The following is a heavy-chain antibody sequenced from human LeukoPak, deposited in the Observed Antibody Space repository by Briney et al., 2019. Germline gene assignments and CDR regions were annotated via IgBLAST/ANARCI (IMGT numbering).Heavy chain of an antibody. V-gene: IGHV1-2*02. Sequence: ASVKASCKASGYTFTGDYIHWVRQAPGQGLEWMGWMNPSSGGTKYAQKFQGRVTMTRDTSISTAYMELSRLRSDDTAVYYCARDYFYVTTGYYWFDPWGQGTLVTVSS. CDR1: GYTFTGDY. CDR3: ARDYFYVTTGYYWFDP. J-gene: IGHJ5*02. CDR2: MNPSSGGT. D-gene: IGHD3-9*01.